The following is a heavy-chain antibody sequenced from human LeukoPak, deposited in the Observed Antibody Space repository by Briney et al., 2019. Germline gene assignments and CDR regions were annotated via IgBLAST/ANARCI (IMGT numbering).Heavy chain of an antibody. CDR1: GGSISSGDYY. Sequence: SETLSLTCTVSGGSISSGDYYWSWIRQPPGKGLEWIGYIYYSGSTYYNPSLKSRVTISVDTSKNQFSLKLSSVTAADTAVYYCARDGGVSGTYYYDHDAFDIWGQGTMVTVSS. CDR3: ARDGGVSGTYYYDHDAFDI. V-gene: IGHV4-30-4*01. D-gene: IGHD3-22*01. J-gene: IGHJ3*02. CDR2: IYYSGST.